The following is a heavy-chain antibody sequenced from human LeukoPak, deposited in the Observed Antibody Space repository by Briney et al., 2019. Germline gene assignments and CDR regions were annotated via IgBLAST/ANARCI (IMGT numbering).Heavy chain of an antibody. CDR3: ARDHPRVAAAGTID. Sequence: PGGSLRLSCAASGFTFSSYWMHWVRHAPGKGLVWVSRINSDGRSTSYADSVKGRFTISRDNAKNTLYLQMNSLRAEDTAVHYCARDHPRVAAAGTIDWGQGTLVTVSS. J-gene: IGHJ4*02. D-gene: IGHD6-13*01. CDR2: INSDGRST. V-gene: IGHV3-74*01. CDR1: GFTFSSYW.